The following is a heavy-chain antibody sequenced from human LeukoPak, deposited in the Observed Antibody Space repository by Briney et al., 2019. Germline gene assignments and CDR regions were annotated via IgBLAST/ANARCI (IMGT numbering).Heavy chain of an antibody. V-gene: IGHV4-59*01. CDR2: IYYSGST. J-gene: IGHJ6*03. Sequence: SETLSLTCTVSGGSISNYYWSWIRQPPGKGLEWIGYIYYSGSTNYNPSLKSRVTISVDTSKNQFSLKLSSVTAADTAVYYCARERVTNYYYYYMDVWGKGTTVTVSS. CDR3: ARERVTNYYYYYMDV. CDR1: GGSISNYY. D-gene: IGHD4-11*01.